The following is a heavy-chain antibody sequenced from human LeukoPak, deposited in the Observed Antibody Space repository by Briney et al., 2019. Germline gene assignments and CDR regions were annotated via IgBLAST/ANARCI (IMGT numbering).Heavy chain of an antibody. CDR1: GYTFTSYG. V-gene: IGHV1-18*01. CDR2: ISAYNGNT. Sequence: ASVKVSCKASGYTFTSYGISWVRQAPGQGLEWMGWISAYNGNTNYAQKLRGRVTMTTDTSTSTAYMELRSLRSDDTAVYYCARDPTPTGYRPWFDPWGQGTLVTVSS. J-gene: IGHJ5*02. D-gene: IGHD3-9*01. CDR3: ARDPTPTGYRPWFDP.